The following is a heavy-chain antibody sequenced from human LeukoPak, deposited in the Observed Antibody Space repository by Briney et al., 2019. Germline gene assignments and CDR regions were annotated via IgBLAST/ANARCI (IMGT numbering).Heavy chain of an antibody. Sequence: PSETLSLTCTVSRGSINNQYWSWIRQPAGKGLEWIGRMYTNGESDYNPSLKSRVAMSVDTSKSQFSLKLKYMTAADTALYYCARDGCSGGSCYAGDDAFDIWGQGTMVTVSS. D-gene: IGHD2-15*01. CDR3: ARDGCSGGSCYAGDDAFDI. J-gene: IGHJ3*02. CDR2: MYTNGES. CDR1: RGSINNQY. V-gene: IGHV4-4*07.